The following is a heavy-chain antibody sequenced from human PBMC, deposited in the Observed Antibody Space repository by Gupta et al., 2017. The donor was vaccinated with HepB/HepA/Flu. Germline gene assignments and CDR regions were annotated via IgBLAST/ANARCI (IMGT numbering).Heavy chain of an antibody. CDR2: IYWADDQ. V-gene: IGHV2-5*02. CDR1: GFSLSADGVG. CDR3: DHDRNPDYSWSYMNYFDP. D-gene: IGHD1-26*01. J-gene: IGHJ5*02. Sequence: HITFPESGPTLLKPTETLTLTCTFSGFSLSADGVGVGWIHQPPGKPLESLALIYWADDQRYRPSLMTRRNITKDTSTNQVVLTMTNMDPVDTGTYFYDHDRNPDYSWSYMNYFDPWGQVSLVTESS.